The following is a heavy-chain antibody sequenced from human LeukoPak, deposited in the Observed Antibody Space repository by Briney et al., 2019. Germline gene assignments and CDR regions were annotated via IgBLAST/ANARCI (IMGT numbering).Heavy chain of an antibody. V-gene: IGHV1-2*02. CDR1: GYTFTGYY. D-gene: IGHD2-15*01. Sequence: ASVKVSCKASGYTFTGYYMHWVRQAPGQGLEWMGWINPNSGGTNYAQKFQGRVTMTRDTSISTAYMELSRLRSDDTAVYYCARALLGRNWFEPWGQGTLVTVSS. CDR2: INPNSGGT. J-gene: IGHJ5*02. CDR3: ARALLGRNWFEP.